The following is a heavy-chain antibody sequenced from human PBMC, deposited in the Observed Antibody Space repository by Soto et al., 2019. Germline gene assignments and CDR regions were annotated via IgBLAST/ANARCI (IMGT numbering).Heavy chain of an antibody. CDR2: INHSGST. V-gene: IGHV4-34*01. J-gene: IGHJ3*02. D-gene: IGHD3-9*01. CDR1: VGSFSGYY. Sequence: SETLSLTCAVYVGSFSGYYWSWIRQPPGKGLEWIGEINHSGSTNYNPSLKSRVTISVDTSKNQFSLKLSSVTAADTAVYYCARVRYFDWLLYRKRGAFDIWGQGTMVTVSS. CDR3: ARVRYFDWLLYRKRGAFDI.